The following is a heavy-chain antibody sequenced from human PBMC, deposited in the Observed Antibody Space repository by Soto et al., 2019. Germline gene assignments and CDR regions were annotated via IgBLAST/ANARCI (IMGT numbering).Heavy chain of an antibody. CDR3: AKQRNYRAYYYPMDV. D-gene: IGHD4-4*01. Sequence: GGSLRLSCVASGFTFSSYGMSWVRQAPGKGLEWVAGISGISGRTDYADSVKGRFTISRDNSNNILYLQLNSLRAEDTAIYYCAKQRNYRAYYYPMDVWGQGATVTVSS. V-gene: IGHV3-23*01. CDR2: ISGISGRT. J-gene: IGHJ6*02. CDR1: GFTFSSYG.